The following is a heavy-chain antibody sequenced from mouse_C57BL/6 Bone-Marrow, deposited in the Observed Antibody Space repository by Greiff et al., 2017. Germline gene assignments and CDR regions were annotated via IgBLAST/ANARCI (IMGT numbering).Heavy chain of an antibody. V-gene: IGHV5-4*01. CDR3: ASEILRYAVDY. CDR1: GFTFSSYA. D-gene: IGHD1-1*01. Sequence: EVQLVESGGGLVKPGGSLTLSCAASGFTFSSYAMSWVRQTPEKRLEWVATISDGGSYTYYPDNVKGRFTISRDNAKHNLYLQMSHLKSEDTAMYYCASEILRYAVDYWGQGTSVTVSS. J-gene: IGHJ4*01. CDR2: ISDGGSYT.